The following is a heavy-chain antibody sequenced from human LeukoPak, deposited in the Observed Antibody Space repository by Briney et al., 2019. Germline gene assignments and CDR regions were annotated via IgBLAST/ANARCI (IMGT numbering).Heavy chain of an antibody. Sequence: GGSLRLSCAASGFTFNLYAMNRVRQAPGRGLEWASSINGAGNSSYYADSLRGRFTVSRDNSKNTLYLQMNSLRAEDTAVYYCAKRGLRGNWFHPWGQGTLVTVSS. CDR3: AKRGLRGNWFHP. D-gene: IGHD4-17*01. V-gene: IGHV3-23*01. CDR1: GFTFNLYA. CDR2: INGAGNSS. J-gene: IGHJ5*02.